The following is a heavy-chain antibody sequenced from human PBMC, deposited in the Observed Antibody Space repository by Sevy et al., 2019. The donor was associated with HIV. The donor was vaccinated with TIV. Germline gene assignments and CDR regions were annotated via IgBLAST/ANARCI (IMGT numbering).Heavy chain of an antibody. J-gene: IGHJ4*02. Sequence: GRSLRLSCAASGFTFSSYSMNWVRQAPGKGLEWVSSISSSSSYIYYADSVKGRFTISRDNAKNSLYLQMNSLRAEDTAVYYCARGRDGYSILLYWGQGTLVTVSS. CDR3: ARGRDGYSILLY. V-gene: IGHV3-21*01. CDR2: ISSSSSYI. D-gene: IGHD4-4*01. CDR1: GFTFSSYS.